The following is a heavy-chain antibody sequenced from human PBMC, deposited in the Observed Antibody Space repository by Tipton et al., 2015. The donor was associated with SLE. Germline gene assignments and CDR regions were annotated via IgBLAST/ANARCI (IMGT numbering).Heavy chain of an antibody. CDR1: GYTLTRYG. Sequence: QLVQSGAEVKKPGASVKVSCKASGYTLTRYGIRWVRQAPGQGLEWVGCISAYNGNTNYAQKLQGRVTITTDTSTSTAYMELRSLRSDDTAVYYCARGPVGDGYNYFYYYYINFCGKGTMVTVSS. CDR3: ARGPVGDGYNYFYYYYINF. CDR2: ISAYNGNT. D-gene: IGHD5-24*01. J-gene: IGHJ6*03. V-gene: IGHV1-18*01.